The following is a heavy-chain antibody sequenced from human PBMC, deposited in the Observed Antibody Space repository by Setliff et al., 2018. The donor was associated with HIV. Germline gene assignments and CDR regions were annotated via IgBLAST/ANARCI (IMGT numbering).Heavy chain of an antibody. CDR2: IYYSGST. CDR1: GGSISSGGFY. D-gene: IGHD6-6*01. V-gene: IGHV4-31*03. J-gene: IGHJ4*02. Sequence: SETLSLTCTVSGGSISSGGFYWSWIRQHPGKGLEWIGYIYYSGSTYYNPSLKSRVTLLVDTSKNQFSLKLSSVTAADTAVYYCARLVSSSSRFDSWGQGTLVTVSS. CDR3: ARLVSSSSRFDS.